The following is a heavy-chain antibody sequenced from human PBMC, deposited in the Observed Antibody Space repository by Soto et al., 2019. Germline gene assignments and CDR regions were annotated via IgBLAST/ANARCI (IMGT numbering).Heavy chain of an antibody. CDR1: GGALSSYA. Sequence: SVKVSCKASGGALSSYAISWVRQAPGQGLEWMGGIIPIFGTANYAQKFQGRVAMTRNTSISTAYMELSSLRSEDTAVYYCARGFPYHITIFGVVIISEFDPWGQGTLVTVSS. CDR2: IIPIFGTA. D-gene: IGHD3-3*01. CDR3: ARGFPYHITIFGVVIISEFDP. V-gene: IGHV1-69*05. J-gene: IGHJ5*02.